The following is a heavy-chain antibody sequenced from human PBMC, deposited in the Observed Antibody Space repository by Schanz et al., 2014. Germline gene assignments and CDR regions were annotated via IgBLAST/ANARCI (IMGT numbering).Heavy chain of an antibody. J-gene: IGHJ6*02. CDR2: VCYDGSKK. CDR3: VKDLQRELLRDDHYYGMDV. CDR1: GFTFSSYG. Sequence: QVYLVQSGGGVVQPGRSLRLSCAASGFTFSSYGMHWVRQVPGKGLEWVAVVCYDGSKKYYADSVKGRFTTSRDNSKNTMYLQMNSLRAEDTAVYYCVKDLQRELLRDDHYYGMDVWGQGTTVTVSS. D-gene: IGHD1-26*01. V-gene: IGHV3-33*06.